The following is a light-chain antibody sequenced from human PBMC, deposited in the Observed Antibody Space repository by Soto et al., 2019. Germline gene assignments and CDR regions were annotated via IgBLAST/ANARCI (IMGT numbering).Light chain of an antibody. CDR3: HQYDNSPLT. CDR1: QSINSN. J-gene: IGKJ4*01. V-gene: IGKV3-15*01. CDR2: GVY. Sequence: ETVMTQSPATLSVSPGERATLSCRASQSINSNLAWYQRKPGQAPRLLIYGVYVRAAGIPARFSGSGSGTEFTLTISSLQSEDFAVYYCHQYDNSPLTFGGGTKVEIK.